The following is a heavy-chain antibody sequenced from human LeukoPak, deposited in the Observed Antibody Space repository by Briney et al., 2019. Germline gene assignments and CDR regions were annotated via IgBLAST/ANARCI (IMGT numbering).Heavy chain of an antibody. D-gene: IGHD3-10*01. J-gene: IGHJ4*02. V-gene: IGHV3-21*01. CDR3: ARDPGAGDY. Sequence: GGSLRLSCAASGCTFSTYSMNWVRQAPGKGLEWVSSITSRGNIYYADSVKGRFTISRDNARDSLFLQMNRLRAEDTAVYYCARDPGAGDYWGQGTLVTVSS. CDR1: GCTFSTYS. CDR2: ITSRGNI.